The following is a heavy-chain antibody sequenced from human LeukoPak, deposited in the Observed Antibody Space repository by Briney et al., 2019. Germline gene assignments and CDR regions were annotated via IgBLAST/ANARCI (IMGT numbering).Heavy chain of an antibody. D-gene: IGHD6-13*01. V-gene: IGHV4-34*01. CDR2: INHSGST. CDR3: ARGRRAGY. J-gene: IGHJ4*02. CDR1: GGSFSGYY. Sequence: SETLSLTCAVYGGSFSGYYWSWIRQPPGKGLEWIGEINHSGSTNYNPSLKSRVTISVDTSKNQFSLKLSSVTAADTAVYCCARGRRAGYWGQGTLVTVSS.